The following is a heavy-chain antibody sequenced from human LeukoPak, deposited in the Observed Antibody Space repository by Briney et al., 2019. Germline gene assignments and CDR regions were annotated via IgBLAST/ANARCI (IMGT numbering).Heavy chain of an antibody. CDR2: IYYSGST. CDR1: GGSISSYH. Sequence: PSETLPLTCTVSGGSISSYHWSRIRPPPGKGLEWIGYIYYSGSTNYNPSLKSRVTISVDTSKNQFSLKLSSVTAADTAVYYCARVSGYDWESFYDYWGQGTLVTVSS. V-gene: IGHV4-59*01. D-gene: IGHD5-12*01. CDR3: ARVSGYDWESFYDY. J-gene: IGHJ4*02.